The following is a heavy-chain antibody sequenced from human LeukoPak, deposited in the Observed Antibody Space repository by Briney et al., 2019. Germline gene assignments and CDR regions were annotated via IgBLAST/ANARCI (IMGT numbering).Heavy chain of an antibody. D-gene: IGHD2-15*01. V-gene: IGHV6-1*01. CDR2: TYYRSKWYN. CDR1: GDSVSSNSAA. CDR3: AREKGDGYCSGGSCYSRVLINWFDP. J-gene: IGHJ5*02. Sequence: SQTLSLTCAISGDSVSSNSAAWNWIRQSPSRGLEWLGRTYYRSKWYNDYAVSVKSRITINPDTSKNQFSLQLNSVPPEDTAVYYCAREKGDGYCSGGSCYSRVLINWFDPWGQGTLVTVSS.